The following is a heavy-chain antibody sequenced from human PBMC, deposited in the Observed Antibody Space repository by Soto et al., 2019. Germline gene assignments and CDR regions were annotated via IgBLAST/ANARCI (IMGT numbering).Heavy chain of an antibody. Sequence: EVQLVESGGGLVKPGGSLRLSCAASGFSFSTYSMTWVRQAPGKGLEWVSSIDYSSFYIFYADSVKGRFTISRDNAKNSLYLQMNSLRAEDTAMYYCASSGSYGYSFCPWGHGTLVTVSS. D-gene: IGHD3-16*01. V-gene: IGHV3-21*01. CDR2: IDYSSFYI. CDR1: GFSFSTYS. CDR3: ASSGSYGYSFCP. J-gene: IGHJ5*02.